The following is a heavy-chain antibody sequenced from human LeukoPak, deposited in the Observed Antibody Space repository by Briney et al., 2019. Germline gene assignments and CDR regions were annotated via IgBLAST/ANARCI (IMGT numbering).Heavy chain of an antibody. V-gene: IGHV4-39*01. D-gene: IGHD1-1*01. CDR1: GGSISSRSYY. CDR2: IYYSGST. J-gene: IGHJ3*02. CDR3: ARGRFAGTYAFDI. Sequence: KASETLSLTCTVSGGSISSRSYYSGWIRQPPGKGLEWIGSIYYSGSTYYNPSLKSRVTISVDTSKNQFSLKLSSVTAADTAVYYCARGRFAGTYAFDIWGQGTMVTVSS.